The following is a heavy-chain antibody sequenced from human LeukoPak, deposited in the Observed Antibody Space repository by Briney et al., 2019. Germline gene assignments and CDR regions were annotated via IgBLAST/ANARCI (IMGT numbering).Heavy chain of an antibody. V-gene: IGHV1-69*01. D-gene: IGHD6-13*01. CDR1: GGTFSSYA. Sequence: GSSVKVSCKASGGTFSSYAISWVRQAPGQGLEWMGGIIPILGTANYAQKFQGRVTITADESTSTAYMELSSLRSEDTAVYYCARTRRYSSSWYDQYYFDYWGQGTLVTVSS. CDR2: IIPILGTA. J-gene: IGHJ4*02. CDR3: ARTRRYSSSWYDQYYFDY.